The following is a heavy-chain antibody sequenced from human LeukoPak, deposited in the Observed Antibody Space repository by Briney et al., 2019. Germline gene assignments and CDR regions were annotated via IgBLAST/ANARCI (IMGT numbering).Heavy chain of an antibody. D-gene: IGHD5-12*01. CDR3: ARVQRGYSGYVAH. V-gene: IGHV3-48*03. CDR1: VFTFSSYE. CDR2: ISSSGSTI. J-gene: IGHJ5*02. Sequence: GGSLRLSCAASVFTFSSYEMNWVRQAPGKGLEWVSYISSSGSTIYYADSVKGRFTISRDNAKNSLYLQMNSLRAEDTAVYYCARVQRGYSGYVAHWGQGTLVTVSS.